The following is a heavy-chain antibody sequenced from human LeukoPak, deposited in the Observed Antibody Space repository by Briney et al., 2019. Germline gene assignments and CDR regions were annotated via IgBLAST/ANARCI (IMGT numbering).Heavy chain of an antibody. CDR1: GGTFSSYA. Sequence: ASVKVSCKASGGTFSSYAISWVRQAPGQGLEWMGGIIPIFGTANYAQKFQGRVTITADESTSTAYMELSSLRSEDTAVYYCAREPVFDSSDRDWFDPWGQGTLVTVSS. V-gene: IGHV1-69*13. CDR3: AREPVFDSSDRDWFDP. D-gene: IGHD3-22*01. J-gene: IGHJ5*02. CDR2: IIPIFGTA.